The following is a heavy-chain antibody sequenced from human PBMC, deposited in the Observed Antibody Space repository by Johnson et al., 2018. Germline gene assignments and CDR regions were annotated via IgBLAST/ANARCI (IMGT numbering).Heavy chain of an antibody. CDR2: IKQDGREK. CDR1: GFTFSSYW. Sequence: VQLVQSGGGLVQPGGSLRLSCAASGFTFSSYWMSWVRQAPGKGLEWVANIKQDGREKYYVDSVKGRFTISRDNAKNSLYLQMNSLRAEDTAGYYCAGPVWVGENYYYTDVWGKGTTVTVSS. J-gene: IGHJ6*03. D-gene: IGHD3-10*01. V-gene: IGHV3-7*01. CDR3: AGPVWVGENYYYTDV.